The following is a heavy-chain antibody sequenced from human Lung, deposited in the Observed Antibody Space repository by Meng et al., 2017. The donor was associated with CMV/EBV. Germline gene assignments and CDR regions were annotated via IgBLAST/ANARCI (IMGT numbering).Heavy chain of an antibody. J-gene: IGHJ4*02. CDR1: GFNFGTYG. CDR3: ARDRGVVIPAAPYYFDY. CDR2: ISSDDRTR. Sequence: GGSLRLXCVGTGFNFGTYGLNWVRQAPGRGLEWISFISSDDRTRTYADSVRGRFTISRDDAKNSVSLQMRSLRVEDTAVYYCARDRGVVIPAAPYYFDYWGRGXLVTVSS. D-gene: IGHD3-10*01. V-gene: IGHV3-48*04.